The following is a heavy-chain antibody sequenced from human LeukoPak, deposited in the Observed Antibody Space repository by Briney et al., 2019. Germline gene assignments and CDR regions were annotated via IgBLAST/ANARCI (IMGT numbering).Heavy chain of an antibody. V-gene: IGHV4-61*01. J-gene: IGHJ5*02. CDR3: ARDRYGSGSYSWFDP. CDR2: IYYSGST. Sequence: SETLSLNCTVSGGSVSSGSYYWSWIRQPPGKGLEWIGDIYYSGSTNYNPSLKSRVTISVDTSKNQFSLKLSSVTAADTAVYYCARDRYGSGSYSWFDPWGQGTLVTVSS. D-gene: IGHD3-10*01. CDR1: GGSVSSGSYY.